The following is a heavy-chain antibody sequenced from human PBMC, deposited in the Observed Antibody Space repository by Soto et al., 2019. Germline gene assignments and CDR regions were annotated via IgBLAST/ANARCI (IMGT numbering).Heavy chain of an antibody. D-gene: IGHD6-13*01. CDR1: KFSFSSYW. V-gene: IGHV3-74*01. CDR2: INHDGSKT. J-gene: IGHJ4*02. CDR3: VREPWGFSGTWYDY. Sequence: LRLSCAASKFSFSSYWMHWVRQVPGKGPAWVSRINHDGSKTEYADSVKGRFTISRDNTKNTLYLQMNSLRVEDTAMYYCVREPWGFSGTWYDYWGQGTLVTVSS.